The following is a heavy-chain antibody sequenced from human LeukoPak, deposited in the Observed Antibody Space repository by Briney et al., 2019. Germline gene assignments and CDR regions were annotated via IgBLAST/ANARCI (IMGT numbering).Heavy chain of an antibody. D-gene: IGHD3-22*01. CDR1: GYTFTSYG. J-gene: IGHJ4*02. CDR2: ISAYNGNT. Sequence: ASVKVSCKASGYTFTSYGISWVRQAPGQGLEWMGWISAYNGNTNYAQKLQGRVTMTRDTSISTAYMELSSLRSEDTAVYYCARGLSPNTYYYDSSGPGLWGQGTLVTVSS. V-gene: IGHV1-18*01. CDR3: ARGLSPNTYYYDSSGPGL.